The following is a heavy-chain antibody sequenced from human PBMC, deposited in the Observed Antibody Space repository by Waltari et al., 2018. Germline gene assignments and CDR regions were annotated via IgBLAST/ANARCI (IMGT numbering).Heavy chain of an antibody. Sequence: QVQLVQSGAEVKKPGASVKVSCKASGYTFTSYYMPWGRQAPGQGLEWMGIINAGNGNTKYSQKFQGRVTITRDTSASTAYMELSSLRSEDTAVYYCARVEGAAGLDIWGQGTMVTVSS. D-gene: IGHD3-16*01. CDR1: GYTFTSYY. CDR3: ARVEGAAGLDI. J-gene: IGHJ3*02. V-gene: IGHV1-3*01. CDR2: INAGNGNT.